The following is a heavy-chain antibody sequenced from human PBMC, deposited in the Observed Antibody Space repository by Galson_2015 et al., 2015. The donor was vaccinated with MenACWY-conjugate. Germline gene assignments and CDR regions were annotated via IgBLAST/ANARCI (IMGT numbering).Heavy chain of an antibody. CDR1: GYTINGHF. CDR2: INPNSGGT. D-gene: IGHD5-24*01. J-gene: IGHJ4*02. V-gene: IGHV1-2*06. Sequence: SVKVSCKASGYTINGHFLHWVRQAPGQGLEWMGRINPNSGGTNYAEKFQGRVTMTWDTSFSTSYMELSSDDTAIYFCATSRYNTGCAFDYWGQVTLVTVSS. CDR3: ATSRYNTGCAFDY.